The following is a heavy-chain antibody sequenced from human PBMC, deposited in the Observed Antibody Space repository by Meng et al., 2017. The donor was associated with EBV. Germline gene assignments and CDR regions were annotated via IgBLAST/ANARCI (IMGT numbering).Heavy chain of an antibody. J-gene: IGHJ4*02. D-gene: IGHD2-8*01. V-gene: IGHV3-21*01. Sequence: EVQLEESGGGMVKPGESLSLSCAASGFTLRSYSRNWVRLAPGKGLEWVSSISSNSIDIYYADLVKGRFTISRDNAKNSLFLQMNSLRAEDTAVYYCARDRTSNRFDYWGQGTLVTVSS. CDR1: GFTLRSYS. CDR2: ISSNSIDI. CDR3: ARDRTSNRFDY.